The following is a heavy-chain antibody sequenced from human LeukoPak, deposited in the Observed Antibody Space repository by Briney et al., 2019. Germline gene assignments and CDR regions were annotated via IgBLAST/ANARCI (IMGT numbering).Heavy chain of an antibody. Sequence: GGSLRLSCAASGFRFSSYWMSWVRQAPGKGLEWVANIKQDGSEKYYVDSVKGRFTISRDNATKSLYLQMNNLGAADTAVYYCARDGYPFDFWGQGTLVTVSS. V-gene: IGHV3-7*01. CDR2: IKQDGSEK. CDR1: GFRFSSYW. J-gene: IGHJ4*02. CDR3: ARDGYPFDF. D-gene: IGHD1-1*01.